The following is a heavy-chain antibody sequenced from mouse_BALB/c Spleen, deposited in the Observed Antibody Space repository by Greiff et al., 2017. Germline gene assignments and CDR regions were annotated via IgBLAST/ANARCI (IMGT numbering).Heavy chain of an antibody. Sequence: EVQRVESGGGLVQPGGSLRLSCATSGFTFTDYYMSWVRQPPGKALEWLGFIRNKANGYTTEYSASVKGRFTISRDNSQSILYLQMNTLRAEDSATYYCARDKGDGYYYYAMDYWGQGTSVTVSS. CDR1: GFTFTDYY. V-gene: IGHV7-3*02. J-gene: IGHJ4*01. CDR3: ARDKGDGYYYYAMDY. CDR2: IRNKANGYTT. D-gene: IGHD2-3*01.